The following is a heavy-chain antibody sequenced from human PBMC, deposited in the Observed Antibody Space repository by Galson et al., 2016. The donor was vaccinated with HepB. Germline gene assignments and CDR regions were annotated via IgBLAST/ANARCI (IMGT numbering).Heavy chain of an antibody. CDR3: ARRTRHVPGYCSSTRGNQPYYYYMYG. V-gene: IGHV3-33*01. J-gene: IGHJ6*03. CDR1: GFTFSSYG. D-gene: IGHD2-2*01. Sequence: SLRLSCAASGFTFSSYGMHWVRQAPGKGLEGVAVIWYDGSNKYYADSVKGRFTISRDNSKNTLNLQMNSLRAEDKAVYYCARRTRHVPGYCSSTRGNQPYYYYMYGWGKGPTVTVSS. CDR2: IWYDGSNK.